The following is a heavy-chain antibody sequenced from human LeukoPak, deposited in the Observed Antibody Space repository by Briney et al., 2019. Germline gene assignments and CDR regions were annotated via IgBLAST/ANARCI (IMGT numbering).Heavy chain of an antibody. CDR3: ARIRYFDWLSRFDDAFDI. CDR2: ISSSGSA. V-gene: IGHV4-4*07. Sequence: SETLSLTCTVSGGSISSYYWNWIRQPAGKGLEWIGRISSSGSANYNPSLKSRVTLSVDTSRNQLSLILNSVTAADTAVYYCARIRYFDWLSRFDDAFDIWGQGTMVTVSS. CDR1: GGSISSYY. J-gene: IGHJ3*02. D-gene: IGHD3-9*01.